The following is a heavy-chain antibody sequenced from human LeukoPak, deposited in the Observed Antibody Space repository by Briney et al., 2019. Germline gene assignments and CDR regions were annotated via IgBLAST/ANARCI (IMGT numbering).Heavy chain of an antibody. CDR1: GGTFSNYA. J-gene: IGHJ4*02. D-gene: IGHD3-22*01. V-gene: IGHV1-69*13. CDR3: ARGWDYDSGGRPTAYVY. Sequence: SVKVSCKASGGTFSNYAINWVRQAPGPGLEWMGGIIPVFGTANYAQKFQGRVTITADESTSTVYMELNSLKSEDTAVYYCARGWDYDSGGRPTAYVYWGQGTLVTVSS. CDR2: IIPVFGTA.